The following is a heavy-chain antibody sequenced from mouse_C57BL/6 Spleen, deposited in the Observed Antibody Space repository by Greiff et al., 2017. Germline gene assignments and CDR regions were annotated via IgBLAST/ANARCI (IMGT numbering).Heavy chain of an antibody. CDR1: GFTFSDYG. CDR2: ISSGSSTI. V-gene: IGHV5-17*01. J-gene: IGHJ2*01. CDR3: ARRPSLITRVVENYFDY. D-gene: IGHD1-1*01. Sequence: EVQLVESGGGLVKPGGSLKLSCAASGFTFSDYGMHWVRQAPEKGLEWVAYISSGSSTIYYADTVKGRFTISRDNAKNTLFLQMTSLRSEDTAMYYCARRPSLITRVVENYFDYWGQGTTLTVSS.